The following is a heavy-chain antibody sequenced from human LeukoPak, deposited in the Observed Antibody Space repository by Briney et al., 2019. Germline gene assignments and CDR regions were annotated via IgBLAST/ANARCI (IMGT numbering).Heavy chain of an antibody. V-gene: IGHV3-23*01. CDR3: AKDGDIVVVPAAIAFDY. Sequence: PGGSLRLSCAASGFTFSSYAMSWVRQAPGKGLEWVSAISGSGGSTYYADSVKGRFTISRDNSKNTLYLQMNSLRAEDTAVYYCAKDGDIVVVPAAIAFDYWGQGTLVTVSS. CDR2: ISGSGGST. CDR1: GFTFSSYA. J-gene: IGHJ4*02. D-gene: IGHD2-2*02.